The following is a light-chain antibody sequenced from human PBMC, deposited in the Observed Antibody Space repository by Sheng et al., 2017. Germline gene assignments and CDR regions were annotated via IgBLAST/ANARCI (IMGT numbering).Light chain of an antibody. V-gene: IGKV1-5*03. Sequence: DIQMTQSPSTLSASVGDRVTITCRASQSISSWLAWYQQKPWKAPKILIYKASILEIGVPSRFSGSGSGTEFTLTISSLQPDDSATYYCQEYASYSWTFGQGTKVEIK. CDR1: QSISSW. J-gene: IGKJ1*01. CDR3: QEYASYSWT. CDR2: KAS.